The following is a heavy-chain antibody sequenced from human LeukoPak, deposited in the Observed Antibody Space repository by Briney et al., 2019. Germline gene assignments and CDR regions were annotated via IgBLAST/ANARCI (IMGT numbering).Heavy chain of an antibody. V-gene: IGHV1-69*01. J-gene: IGHJ4*02. CDR3: ARDGVGTAIF. Sequence: ASVKVSCKASGGTFSSYAISWVRQAPGQGLGWMGGIIPIFGTANYAQKFQGRVTITADESTSTAYMELSSLRSEDTAVYYCARDGVGTAIFWGQGTLVTVSS. D-gene: IGHD5-18*01. CDR2: IIPIFGTA. CDR1: GGTFSSYA.